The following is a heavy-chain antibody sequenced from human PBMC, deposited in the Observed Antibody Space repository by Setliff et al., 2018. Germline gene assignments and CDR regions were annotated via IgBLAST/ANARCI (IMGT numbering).Heavy chain of an antibody. CDR3: ARREITFGRPRNWFDP. Sequence: GASVKVSCKASGYTFIRYGISWVRQAPGQGLEWMGWISVYNSNTKYAQKVQGRLTMTTDASTSTAYMELRSLRSDDTAMYYCARREITFGRPRNWFDPWGQGTLVTVSS. CDR2: ISVYNSNT. CDR1: GYTFIRYG. V-gene: IGHV1-18*01. J-gene: IGHJ5*02. D-gene: IGHD3-16*01.